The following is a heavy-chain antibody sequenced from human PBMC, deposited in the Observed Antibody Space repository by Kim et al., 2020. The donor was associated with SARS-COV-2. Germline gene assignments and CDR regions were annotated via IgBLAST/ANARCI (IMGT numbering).Heavy chain of an antibody. V-gene: IGHV7-4-1*02. CDR2: INTKTGNP. CDR3: ARDGSYSSSTYYFDF. D-gene: IGHD6-6*01. CDR1: GYTFNKYA. Sequence: ASVKVSCKTSGYTFNKYAIYWMRQAPGQGLEWMGWINTKTGNPIYAQGFTGRFVFSLDTSVSTAYLQISSLKSEDTAFYYCARDGSYSSSTYYFDFWGQGTLVTVSS. J-gene: IGHJ4*02.